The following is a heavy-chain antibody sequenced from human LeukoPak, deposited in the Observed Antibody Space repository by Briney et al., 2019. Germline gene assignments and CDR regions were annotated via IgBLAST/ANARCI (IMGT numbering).Heavy chain of an antibody. CDR1: LSSIRSYY. CDR3: AKSNGYGLVDI. CDR2: IYTSGA. V-gene: IGHV4-4*07. J-gene: IGHJ3*02. D-gene: IGHD3-10*01. Sequence: SETLSLTCTVSLSSIRSYYWSWIRQPAGKGLEWIGRIYTSGATYNPSLKSRVTMSVDSSKNQFSLNLTSVTAADTGVYYCAKSNGYGLVDIWGQGTMVTVSS.